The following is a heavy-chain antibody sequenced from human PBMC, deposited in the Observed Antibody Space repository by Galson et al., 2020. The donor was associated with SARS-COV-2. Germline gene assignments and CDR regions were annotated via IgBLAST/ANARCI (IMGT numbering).Heavy chain of an antibody. V-gene: IGHV2-5*02. Sequence: SGPTLVKPTQTLTLTCTFSGFSLSTSGVGVGWIRQPPGKALEWLALIYWDDDKRYSPSLKSRLTITKDTSKNQVVLTMTNMDPVDTATYYCAHRRGGWLQPYVDYWGQGTLVTVSS. J-gene: IGHJ4*02. CDR3: AHRRGGWLQPYVDY. CDR2: IYWDDDK. D-gene: IGHD5-12*01. CDR1: GFSLSTSGVG.